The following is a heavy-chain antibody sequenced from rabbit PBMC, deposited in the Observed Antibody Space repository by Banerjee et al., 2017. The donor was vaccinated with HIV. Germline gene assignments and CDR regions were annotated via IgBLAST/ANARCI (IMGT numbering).Heavy chain of an antibody. CDR1: GFDLNSLYY. CDR3: ARDNAYSYGYVDYAPTRLDL. V-gene: IGHV1S45*01. D-gene: IGHD6-1*01. Sequence: QEQLEESGGDLVKPEGSLTLTCTASGFDLNSLYYMCWVRQAPGKGLQWIACIYAGSSGSTWYASWAKGRFTISKTSSTTVTLQMTSLTAADTATYFCARDNAYSYGYVDYAPTRLDLWGPGTLVTVS. J-gene: IGHJ3*01. CDR2: IYAGSSGST.